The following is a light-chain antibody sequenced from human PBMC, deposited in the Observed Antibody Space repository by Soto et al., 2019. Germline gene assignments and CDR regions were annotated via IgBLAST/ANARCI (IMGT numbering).Light chain of an antibody. V-gene: IGKV3-11*01. J-gene: IGKJ4*01. CDR2: DAS. CDR3: HQRSNWPPLT. CDR1: QSVGGY. Sequence: EIVLTQSPATLSLSPGERATLSCRASQSVGGYLDWYQQKPGQAPQLLIYDASNRASGIPARFSGSGSGTDFTLTISSLEPEDLAVYYCHQRSNWPPLTFGGGTKVEIK.